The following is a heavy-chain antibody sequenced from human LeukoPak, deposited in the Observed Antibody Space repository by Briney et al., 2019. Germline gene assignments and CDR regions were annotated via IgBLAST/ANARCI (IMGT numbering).Heavy chain of an antibody. Sequence: GGSLRLSCAASGFTFDDYAMHWVRQVPGKGLEWVSGISWNSGSRAYADSVKGRFTISRDNAKSSLYLQMNSLRAEDTALYICAREYSETYLVGSWGQGTLVTVSS. J-gene: IGHJ5*02. D-gene: IGHD1-26*01. V-gene: IGHV3-9*01. CDR3: AREYSETYLVGS. CDR1: GFTFDDYA. CDR2: ISWNSGSR.